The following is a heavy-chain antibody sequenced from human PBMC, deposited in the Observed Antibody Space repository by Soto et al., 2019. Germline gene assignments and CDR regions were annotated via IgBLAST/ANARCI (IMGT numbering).Heavy chain of an antibody. Sequence: PSETLSLTCTVSGGSISSYYWSWIRQPPGKGLEWIGYIYYSGSTNYNPSLKSRVTISVDTSKNQFSLKLSSVTAADTAVYYCARMYRLWFGDNKGAFDIWGQGTMVTVSS. J-gene: IGHJ3*02. D-gene: IGHD3-10*01. CDR3: ARMYRLWFGDNKGAFDI. V-gene: IGHV4-59*01. CDR1: GGSISSYY. CDR2: IYYSGST.